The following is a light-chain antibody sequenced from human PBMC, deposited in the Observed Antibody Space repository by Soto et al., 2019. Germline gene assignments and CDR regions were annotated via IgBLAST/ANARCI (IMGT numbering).Light chain of an antibody. V-gene: IGKV3-11*01. CDR2: DPS. Sequence: EIVLTQSPATLSLSPGERATLSCRASESVGRFVVWYQQKPGQAPRLLMSDPSDRATGIPARFSGSGSGTDFTLTISSLEPEDFAVYYCQHRAIWPVSFGQGTRLESK. CDR3: QHRAIWPVS. CDR1: ESVGRF. J-gene: IGKJ5*01.